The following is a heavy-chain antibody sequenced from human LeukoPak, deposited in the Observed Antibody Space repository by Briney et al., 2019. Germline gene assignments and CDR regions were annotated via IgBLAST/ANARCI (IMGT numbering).Heavy chain of an antibody. Sequence: PSETLSLTCTVSGGSISSSSYYWGWIRQPPGKGLEWIGSIYYSGSTYYNPSLKSRVTISVDTSKNQFSLKLSSVTAADTAVYYCARDGYLKWYFDLWGRGTLVTVSS. V-gene: IGHV4-39*07. CDR1: GGSISSSSYY. J-gene: IGHJ2*01. D-gene: IGHD5-12*01. CDR3: ARDGYLKWYFDL. CDR2: IYYSGST.